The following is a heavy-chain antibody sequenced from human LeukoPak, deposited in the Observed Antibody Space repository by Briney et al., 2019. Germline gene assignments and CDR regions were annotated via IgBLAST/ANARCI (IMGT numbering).Heavy chain of an antibody. J-gene: IGHJ4*02. CDR3: AKDLGQLIPTYYFDY. CDR2: ISSSGSTI. D-gene: IGHD2-2*01. V-gene: IGHV3-48*01. Sequence: GGSLRLSCAASGFTFSSYDMNWVRQAPGKGLEWVSYISSSGSTIYYADSVKGRFTISRDNSKNTLYLQMNSLRAEDTAVYYCAKDLGQLIPTYYFDYWGQGTLVTVSS. CDR1: GFTFSSYD.